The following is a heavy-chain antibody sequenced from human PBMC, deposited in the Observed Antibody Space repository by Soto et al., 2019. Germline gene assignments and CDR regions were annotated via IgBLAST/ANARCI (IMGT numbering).Heavy chain of an antibody. J-gene: IGHJ4*02. V-gene: IGHV5-10-1*01. CDR2: IDPSDSYT. CDR1: VYSFTSYW. CDR3: ARLTDGYNGEIDY. Sequence: RGDPLKISCIGSVYSFTSYWISWVRQMPGKGLEWMGRIDPSDSYTNYSPSFQGHVTISADKSISTAYLQWSSLKASDTAMYYCARLTDGYNGEIDYWGQGNLGIVSS. D-gene: IGHD5-12*01.